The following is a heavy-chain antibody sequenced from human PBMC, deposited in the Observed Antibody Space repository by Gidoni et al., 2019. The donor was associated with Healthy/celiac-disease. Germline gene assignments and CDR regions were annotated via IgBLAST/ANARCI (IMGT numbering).Heavy chain of an antibody. Sequence: SSYGMHWVRQAPGKGLEWVAVISYDGSNKYYADSVKGRFTISRDNSKNTLYLQMNSLRAEDTAVYYCAKDIIAVADWYFDLWRRGTLVTVSS. V-gene: IGHV3-30*18. CDR1: SSYG. CDR3: AKDIIAVADWYFDL. D-gene: IGHD6-19*01. CDR2: ISYDGSNK. J-gene: IGHJ2*01.